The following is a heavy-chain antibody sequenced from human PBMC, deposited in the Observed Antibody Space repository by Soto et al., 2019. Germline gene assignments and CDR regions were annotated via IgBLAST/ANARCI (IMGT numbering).Heavy chain of an antibody. CDR3: ASPKIAFYNWFGP. CDR1: GGSFSGYY. D-gene: IGHD3-3*02. J-gene: IGHJ5*02. CDR2: INHSGST. V-gene: IGHV4-34*01. Sequence: TSETLSLTCAVYGGSFSGYYWSWIRQPPGKGLEWIGEINHSGSTNYNPSLKSRVTISVDTSKNQFSLKLSSVTAADTAVYYCASPKIAFYNWFGPWGQGTLVTVSS.